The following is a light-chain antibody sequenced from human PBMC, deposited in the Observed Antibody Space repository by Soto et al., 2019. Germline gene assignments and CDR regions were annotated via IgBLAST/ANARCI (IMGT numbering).Light chain of an antibody. CDR1: IFNIASHP. V-gene: IGLV1-44*01. CDR2: SND. J-gene: IGLJ3*02. Sequence: QSVLVQPPSASGSPGQKVTIFCSGTIFNIASHPVNWYQRLPGTAPKLLIHSNDQRPSGVPDLFSDSKSGTAASLGLSGLQTDDGADYYCATGDQRLNGVVFGGGTKLTVL. CDR3: ATGDQRLNGVV.